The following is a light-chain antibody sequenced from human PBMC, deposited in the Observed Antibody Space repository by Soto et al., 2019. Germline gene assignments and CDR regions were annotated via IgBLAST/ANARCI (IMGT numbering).Light chain of an antibody. CDR2: GAS. Sequence: EIVWTQSPGTLSLSPGERATLSCRASKSVSTSYLAWYQQKPGQAPRLIIYGASSRATGIPDRFSGSGSGADFTLTISRLEPEDFAVYYCQQYGSVPLTFGGGTKVEIK. CDR1: KSVSTSY. CDR3: QQYGSVPLT. J-gene: IGKJ4*01. V-gene: IGKV3-20*01.